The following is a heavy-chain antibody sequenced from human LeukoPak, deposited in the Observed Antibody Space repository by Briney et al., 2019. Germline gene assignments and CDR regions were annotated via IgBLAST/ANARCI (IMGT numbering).Heavy chain of an antibody. J-gene: IGHJ4*02. D-gene: IGHD6-19*01. CDR3: ARESRSSGWDYFDY. Sequence: GGSLRLSCAASGFTFSSYEMNWVRHAPGKGLEWVSYISSSGSTIYYADSVKGRFTISRDNAKNSLYLQMNSLRAEDTAVYYCARESRSSGWDYFDYWGQGTPVTVSS. CDR1: GFTFSSYE. CDR2: ISSSGSTI. V-gene: IGHV3-48*03.